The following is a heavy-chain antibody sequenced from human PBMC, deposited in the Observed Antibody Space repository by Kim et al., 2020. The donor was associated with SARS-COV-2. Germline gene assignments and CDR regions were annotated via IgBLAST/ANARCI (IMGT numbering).Heavy chain of an antibody. V-gene: IGHV1-69*13. CDR1: GGTFSSYA. CDR2: IIPIFGTA. Sequence: SVKVSCKASGGTFSSYAISWVRQAPGQGLEWMGGIIPIFGTANYAQKFQGRVTITADESTSTAYMELSSLRSEDTAVYYCAGFPYCSSTSCYISHYYYGMDVWGQGTTVTVSS. J-gene: IGHJ6*02. D-gene: IGHD2-2*02. CDR3: AGFPYCSSTSCYISHYYYGMDV.